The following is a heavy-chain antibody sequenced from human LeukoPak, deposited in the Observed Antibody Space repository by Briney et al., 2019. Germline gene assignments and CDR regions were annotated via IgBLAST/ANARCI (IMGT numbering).Heavy chain of an antibody. Sequence: SVKVSCKASGGTFSSYAISWVRQAPGQGLEWMGRIIPILGIANYAQKFQGRVTITADKSTSTAYTELSSLRSEDTAVYYCARGAVVAAMGYFDYWGQGTLVTVSS. CDR2: IIPILGIA. CDR3: ARGAVVAAMGYFDY. D-gene: IGHD2-15*01. J-gene: IGHJ4*02. V-gene: IGHV1-69*04. CDR1: GGTFSSYA.